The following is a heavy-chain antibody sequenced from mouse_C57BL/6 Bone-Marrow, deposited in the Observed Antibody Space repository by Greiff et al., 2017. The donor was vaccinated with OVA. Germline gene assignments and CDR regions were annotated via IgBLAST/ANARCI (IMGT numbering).Heavy chain of an antibody. D-gene: IGHD1-1*01. J-gene: IGHJ2*01. CDR3: TKSFITTVALYYFDY. Sequence: QVQLQQSGAELVRPGASVTLSCKASGYTFTDYEMHWVKQTPVHGLEWIGAIDPETGGTAYNQKFKGKAILTADKSSSTAYMELRSLTSEDSAVYYCTKSFITTVALYYFDYWGQGTTLTVSS. CDR1: GYTFTDYE. V-gene: IGHV1-15*01. CDR2: IDPETGGT.